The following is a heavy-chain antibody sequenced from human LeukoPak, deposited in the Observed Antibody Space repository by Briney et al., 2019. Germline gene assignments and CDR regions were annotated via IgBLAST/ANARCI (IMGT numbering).Heavy chain of an antibody. Sequence: ASVKVSCKASGYTFSTYGISWVRQAPGQGLEWMGWISAYKGNTYYAQKLQGRVTMTTDTSTSTAYMELRSLRSDDTAIYYCARDLYYYGSGSCYDVFDVWGQGTMVTVSS. CDR1: GYTFSTYG. J-gene: IGHJ3*01. V-gene: IGHV1-18*01. CDR3: ARDLYYYGSGSCYDVFDV. CDR2: ISAYKGNT. D-gene: IGHD3-10*01.